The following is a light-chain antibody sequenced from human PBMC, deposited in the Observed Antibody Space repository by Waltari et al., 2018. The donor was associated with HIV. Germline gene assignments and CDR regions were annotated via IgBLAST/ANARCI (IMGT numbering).Light chain of an antibody. CDR3: CAYAGTVV. J-gene: IGLJ2*01. CDR2: EAT. V-gene: IGLV2-23*01. Sequence: QSALSQPASVSGSPGQSITISCTGGSGDVGTYNLVSWYQRLPDSAPKHIIDEATKGPSELSNRFSAGKSGGTASLTISGLQADDECHYYCCAYAGTVVFGGGTELTVL. CDR1: SGDVGTYNL.